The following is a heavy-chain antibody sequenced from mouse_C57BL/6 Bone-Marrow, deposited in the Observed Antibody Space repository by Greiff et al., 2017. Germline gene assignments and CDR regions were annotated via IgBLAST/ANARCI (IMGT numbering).Heavy chain of an antibody. D-gene: IGHD1-1*01. V-gene: IGHV14-4*01. CDR1: GFNIKDDY. CDR3: TTFYYYGSSPLDY. CDR2: IDPENGDT. J-gene: IGHJ2*01. Sequence: EVQLQQSGAELVRPGASVKLSCTASGFNIKDDYMHWVKQRPEQGLEWIGWIDPENGDTEYASKFQGKATITAATSSNTAYLQLSSLTSDDTAVYYCTTFYYYGSSPLDYWGQGTTLTVSS.